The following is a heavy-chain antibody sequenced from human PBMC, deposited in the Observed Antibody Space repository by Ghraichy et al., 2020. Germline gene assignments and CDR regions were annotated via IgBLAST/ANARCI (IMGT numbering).Heavy chain of an antibody. CDR3: ARTLPGIAVAGYWYFDL. V-gene: IGHV4-59*01. CDR2: IYYSWST. Sequence: SETLSLTCTVSGGSISSYYWSWIRQPPGKGLEWIGFIYYSWSTNYNPSLNSRVTISVDTSKNKFSLKLSSVTAADTAVYYCARTLPGIAVAGYWYFDLWGRGTLVTVSS. J-gene: IGHJ2*01. CDR1: GGSISSYY. D-gene: IGHD6-19*01.